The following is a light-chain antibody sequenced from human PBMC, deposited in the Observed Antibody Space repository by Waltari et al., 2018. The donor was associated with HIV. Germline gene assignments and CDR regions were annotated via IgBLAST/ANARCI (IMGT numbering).Light chain of an antibody. CDR3: AAWDDSLSGRV. Sequence: QSVLTQPPSASGTPGQRVTIYCSGSNSNIGINYVYWYQQLPGTAPKLLIYWDNRRPSGVPGRCSGSKSGTSASRAISGLRSEDEADYYCAAWDDSLSGRVFGGGTNLTVL. CDR2: WDN. J-gene: IGLJ3*02. V-gene: IGLV1-47*01. CDR1: NSNIGINY.